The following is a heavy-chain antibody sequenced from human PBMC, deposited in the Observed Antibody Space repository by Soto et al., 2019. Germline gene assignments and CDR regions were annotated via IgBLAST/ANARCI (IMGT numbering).Heavy chain of an antibody. CDR3: ERVGQGAWYFDL. V-gene: IGHV3-74*01. CDR2: IKTDGSII. D-gene: IGHD1-26*01. Sequence: EVQLVESGGGLVQPGGSLRLSCAASGFSFSSYWMHWVSQAPGKGLVWVSRIKTDGSIITYADSVKGRFTISRDNAKNTLYLQMNTLRAEDTAVSYCERVGQGAWYFDLWGRGTLVNVSS. CDR1: GFSFSSYW. J-gene: IGHJ2*01.